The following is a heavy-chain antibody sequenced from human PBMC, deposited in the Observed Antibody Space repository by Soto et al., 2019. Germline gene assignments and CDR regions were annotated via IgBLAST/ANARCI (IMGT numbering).Heavy chain of an antibody. D-gene: IGHD6-6*01. CDR1: RFAFSNYG. J-gene: IGHJ4*02. Sequence: GGSMRLSCAASRFAFSNYGMHWVRQAPGKGLAWVALIWYDGSNKYYADSVKGRFTISRDNSKNTLYLQMNSLRAEDTAVYYCAGSPPGVAGRYYFDYWGQGALVTVSS. V-gene: IGHV3-33*01. CDR2: IWYDGSNK. CDR3: AGSPPGVAGRYYFDY.